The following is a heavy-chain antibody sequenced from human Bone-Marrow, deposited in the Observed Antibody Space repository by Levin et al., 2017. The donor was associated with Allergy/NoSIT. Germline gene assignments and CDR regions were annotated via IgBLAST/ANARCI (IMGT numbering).Heavy chain of an antibody. Sequence: ASVKVSCKASGYTFTSLYMHWVRLAPGQGLEWMGIINPGGGSTSYSQKFQGRVTMTRDTSTSTVYMELSSLRSEDTAIYYCTREPGLMLFDYWGQGTLVTVSS. CDR3: TREPGLMLFDY. V-gene: IGHV1-46*03. CDR1: GYTFTSLY. J-gene: IGHJ4*02. CDR2: INPGGGST. D-gene: IGHD3-10*02.